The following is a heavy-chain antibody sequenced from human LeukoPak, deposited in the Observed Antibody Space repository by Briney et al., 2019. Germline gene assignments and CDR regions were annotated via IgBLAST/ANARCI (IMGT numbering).Heavy chain of an antibody. J-gene: IGHJ6*03. CDR2: ITGSGTFT. V-gene: IGHV3-23*01. D-gene: IGHD2-2*01. CDR1: GITFIKYS. Sequence: GGSLRLSCAASGITFIKYSMTWVRQAPGKGLEWVSAITGSGTFTGYADSVKGRFTISRDNSKNTLYLQMNSLRAEDTAVYYCAKRARYCSSTSCSNPAGYYYYMDVWGKGTTVTISS. CDR3: AKRARYCSSTSCSNPAGYYYYMDV.